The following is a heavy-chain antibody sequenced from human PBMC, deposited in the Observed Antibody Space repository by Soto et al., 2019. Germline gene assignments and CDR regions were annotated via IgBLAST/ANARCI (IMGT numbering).Heavy chain of an antibody. CDR1: GDSINSDKYY. CDR3: ARRGSSSWYNWFDP. Sequence: SETLSLTCSVSGDSINSDKYYWGWIRQPPGKGLEWIGSIYYSGSTYYNPSLKSRVTISVDTSKNQFSLKLSSVTAADTAVYYCARRGSSSWYNWFDPWGQGTLVTVSS. D-gene: IGHD6-13*01. V-gene: IGHV4-39*01. CDR2: IYYSGST. J-gene: IGHJ5*02.